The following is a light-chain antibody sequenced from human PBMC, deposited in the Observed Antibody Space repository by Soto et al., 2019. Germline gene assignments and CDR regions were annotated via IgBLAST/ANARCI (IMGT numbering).Light chain of an antibody. CDR2: EVS. CDR1: ISDVGGYNY. Sequence: QSALTQPRSVSGSPGQSVTISCTGTISDVGGYNYVSWYQQHPGKAPKLMIYEVSHRPSGVSNRFSGSKSGNTASLTISGLQAEDEADYYCSSFTSRSTWVFGGGTKLTVL. CDR3: SSFTSRSTWV. V-gene: IGLV2-14*01. J-gene: IGLJ3*02.